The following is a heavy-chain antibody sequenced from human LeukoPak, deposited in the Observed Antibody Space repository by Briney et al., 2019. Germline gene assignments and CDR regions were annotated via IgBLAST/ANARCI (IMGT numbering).Heavy chain of an antibody. CDR2: ISSSGSTI. J-gene: IGHJ4*02. V-gene: IGHV3-48*03. Sequence: PGGSLRLSCAASGFTFSSYEMNWVRQAPGKGLEWVSYISSSGSTIYYADSVKGRFTISRDNAKNSLYLQMNSLKTEDTAVYYCTTAFYSDHAIFDYWGQGTLVTVSS. CDR1: GFTFSSYE. CDR3: TTAFYSDHAIFDY. D-gene: IGHD4-17*01.